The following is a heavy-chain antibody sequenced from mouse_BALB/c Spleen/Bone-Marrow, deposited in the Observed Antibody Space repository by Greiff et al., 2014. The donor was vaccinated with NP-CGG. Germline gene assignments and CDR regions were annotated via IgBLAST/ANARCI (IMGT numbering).Heavy chain of an antibody. V-gene: IGHV1-84*02. CDR1: GYTFTDYY. Sequence: VQLQESGPELVKPGASVKISCKASGYTFTDYYINWMKQKPGQGLEWIGWIYPGSGSTKYNEKFKGKATLTVDTSSSTAYMQLSSLTSEDTAVYFCANLGRYAMDYWGQGTSVTVSS. D-gene: IGHD3-1*01. J-gene: IGHJ4*01. CDR2: IYPGSGST. CDR3: ANLGRYAMDY.